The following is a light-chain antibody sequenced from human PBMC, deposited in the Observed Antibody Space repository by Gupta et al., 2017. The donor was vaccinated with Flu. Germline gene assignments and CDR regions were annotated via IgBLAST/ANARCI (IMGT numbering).Light chain of an antibody. J-gene: IGKJ1*01. CDR3: QQSSSLPWT. Sequence: PDFQSVTAKEKVTITCRASKRIRSSLTWYQQKPGQSPKLLINYASYAGTGVPSRFSGSASGADFPLTINILKAEDGATYYCQQSSSLPWTFGQGTKLEIK. V-gene: IGKV6-21*01. CDR2: YAS. CDR1: KRIRSS.